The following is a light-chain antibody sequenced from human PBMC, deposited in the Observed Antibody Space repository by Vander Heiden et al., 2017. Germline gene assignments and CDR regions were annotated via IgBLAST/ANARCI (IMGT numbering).Light chain of an antibody. CDR1: QSVSSY. J-gene: IGKJ4*01. CDR3: QQRSPLT. V-gene: IGKV3-11*01. CDR2: DAS. Sequence: EIVLTQSPATLSLSPGERATLSCRASQSVSSYLAWYQQKPGQAPRLLIYDASNRATGIPARFSGSGSGTDFTLTISSLEPEDFAVYYCQQRSPLTFGGGTKVXIK.